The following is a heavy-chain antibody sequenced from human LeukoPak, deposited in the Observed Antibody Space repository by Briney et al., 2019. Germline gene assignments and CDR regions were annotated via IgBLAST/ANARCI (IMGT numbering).Heavy chain of an antibody. Sequence: GESLKISFKGSGYRFTSYWIGWVRPMPGKGLEWMGIIYPGDSDTRYSPSFQGQVTISADKSISTAYLQWSSLKASDTAMYYCARRNGYDAFDIWGQGTMVTVSS. J-gene: IGHJ3*02. CDR2: IYPGDSDT. CDR3: ARRNGYDAFDI. CDR1: GYRFTSYW. D-gene: IGHD1-1*01. V-gene: IGHV5-51*01.